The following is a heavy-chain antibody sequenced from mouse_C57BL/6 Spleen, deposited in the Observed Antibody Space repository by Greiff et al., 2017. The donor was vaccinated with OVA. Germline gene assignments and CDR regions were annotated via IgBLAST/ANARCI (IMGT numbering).Heavy chain of an antibody. Sequence: EVQLVESEGGLVQPGSSMKLSCTASGFTFSDYYMAWVRQVPEKGLEWVANINYDGSSTYYLDSLKSRFIISRDNAKNILYLQMSSLKSEDTATYYCSRAIYYDVYYFDYWGQGTTLTVSS. D-gene: IGHD2-4*01. CDR3: SRAIYYDVYYFDY. V-gene: IGHV5-16*01. CDR2: INYDGSST. CDR1: GFTFSDYY. J-gene: IGHJ2*01.